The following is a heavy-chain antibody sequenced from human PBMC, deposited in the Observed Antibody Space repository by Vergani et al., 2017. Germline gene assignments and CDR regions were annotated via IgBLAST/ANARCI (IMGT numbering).Heavy chain of an antibody. Sequence: LEESGGGSVKPGGSLRLSCAASGFKFSDHYMSWIRQAPGKGLEWVSHISPGASTVSYTDSVTGRFTVSRNNDNNSLTLDMTTLRVADTAVYYCVKNPGISTTRHYYAMDVWGQGTTVTVSS. V-gene: IGHV3-11*04. CDR1: GFKFSDHY. D-gene: IGHD1-1*01. J-gene: IGHJ6*02. CDR3: VKNPGISTTRHYYAMDV. CDR2: ISPGASTV.